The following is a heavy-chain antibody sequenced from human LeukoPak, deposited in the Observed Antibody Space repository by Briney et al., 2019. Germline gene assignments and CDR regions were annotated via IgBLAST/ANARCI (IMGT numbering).Heavy chain of an antibody. J-gene: IGHJ4*02. D-gene: IGHD2-2*01. V-gene: IGHV3-30-3*01. CDR3: ARDRLVPAAYYFDY. CDR2: ISYDGSNK. Sequence: GGSLRLSCAASGFTFSSYAMHWVRQAPGKGLEWVAVISYDGSNKYYADSVKGRSTISRDNSKNTLYLQMNSLRAEDTAVYYCARDRLVPAAYYFDYWGQGTLVTVSS. CDR1: GFTFSSYA.